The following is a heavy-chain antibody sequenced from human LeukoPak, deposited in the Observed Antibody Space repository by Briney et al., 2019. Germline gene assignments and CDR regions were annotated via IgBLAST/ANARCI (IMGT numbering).Heavy chain of an antibody. V-gene: IGHV3-48*01. CDR2: ISSSSSIT. D-gene: IGHD1-26*01. CDR1: GFIFNSYN. Sequence: GGSLRLSCEASGFIFNSYNMCWVRQAPGRGLEWVSDISSSSSITYYADSVKGRFTISRDNAKNSLYLQMNSLRVEDTAVYYCARGGAAPDYWGQGTLVTVSS. CDR3: ARGGAAPDY. J-gene: IGHJ4*02.